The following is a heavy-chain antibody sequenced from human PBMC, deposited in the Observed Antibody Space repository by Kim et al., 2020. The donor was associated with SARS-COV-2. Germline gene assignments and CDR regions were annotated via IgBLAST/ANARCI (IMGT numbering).Heavy chain of an antibody. J-gene: IGHJ4*02. Sequence: ASVKVSCKASGYTFTSYGISWVRQAPGQGLEWMGWISAYNGNTNYAQKLQGRVTMTTDTSTSTAYMELRSLRSDDTAVYYCARDSGGYSYGYLGYFDYWGQGTLVTVSS. D-gene: IGHD5-18*01. V-gene: IGHV1-18*01. CDR3: ARDSGGYSYGYLGYFDY. CDR1: GYTFTSYG. CDR2: ISAYNGNT.